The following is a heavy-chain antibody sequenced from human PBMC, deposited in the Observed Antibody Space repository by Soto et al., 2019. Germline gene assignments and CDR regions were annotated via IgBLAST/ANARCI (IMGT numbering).Heavy chain of an antibody. CDR2: INQSGGST. CDR3: AREVGVGTATLIPFDY. Sequence: XSVKVSWRAWVYTLPHQYIHCVRQAPGQGLEWMGIINQSGGSTSESQKFQGRLTLTRDTSTSTVYMELSSLRADDTAVFYWAREVGVGTATLIPFDYWGQGTLVTVSS. CDR1: VYTLPHQY. D-gene: IGHD2-15*01. V-gene: IGHV1-46*01. J-gene: IGHJ4*02.